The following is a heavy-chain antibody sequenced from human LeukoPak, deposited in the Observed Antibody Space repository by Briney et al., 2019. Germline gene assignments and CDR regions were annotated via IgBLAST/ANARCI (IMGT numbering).Heavy chain of an antibody. V-gene: IGHV4-4*09. CDR3: ARLGQYSGYVRDAFDI. J-gene: IGHJ3*02. Sequence: SETLSLTCTVSGVSISSYYWSWIRQPPGKGLEWIGYIYTSGSTNYNPSVRSRVTISVDRSKNQFSLKLNSVTAADTAVHYCARLGQYSGYVRDAFDIWGQGTMVTVSS. D-gene: IGHD5-12*01. CDR1: GVSISSYY. CDR2: IYTSGST.